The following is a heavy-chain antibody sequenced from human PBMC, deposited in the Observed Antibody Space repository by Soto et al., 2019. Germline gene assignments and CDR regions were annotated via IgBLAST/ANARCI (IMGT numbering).Heavy chain of an antibody. J-gene: IGHJ4*02. CDR3: ARSKIAVAGTGELDY. CDR2: ISTSSTYI. D-gene: IGHD6-19*01. V-gene: IGHV3-21*01. Sequence: GGSLRLSCAASRFTFSIYSMNWVRQAPGKGLEWVSFISTSSTYIYYADSVKGRFTISRDNAKNSMYLQMNSLRAEDTAVYYCARSKIAVAGTGELDYWGQGTLVTVSS. CDR1: RFTFSIYS.